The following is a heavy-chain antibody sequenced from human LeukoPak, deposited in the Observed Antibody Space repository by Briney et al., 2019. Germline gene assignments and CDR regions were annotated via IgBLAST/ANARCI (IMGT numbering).Heavy chain of an antibody. Sequence: SETLSLTCAVYGGLFGDYYWSWIRQPPGKGLEWVGEVNHKGNMRYYPPLQSRVTISVDRSKNQFSLTLNSVTAADTATYYCTRAHKDCVSDTCYAPPGYWSQGTPVTVSS. CDR2: VNHKGNM. CDR3: TRAHKDCVSDTCYAPPGY. D-gene: IGHD2-2*01. CDR1: GGLFGDYY. J-gene: IGHJ4*02. V-gene: IGHV4-34*01.